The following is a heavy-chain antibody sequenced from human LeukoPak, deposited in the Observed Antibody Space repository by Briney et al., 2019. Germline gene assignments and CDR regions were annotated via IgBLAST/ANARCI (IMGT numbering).Heavy chain of an antibody. Sequence: PGGSLRLSCAASGFTFSSYEMNWVRQAPGKGLEWVSYISSSGSTIYYADSVKGRFTISRDNAKNSLYPQMNSLRAEDTAVYYCASAGWFGEGYFDYWGQGTLVTVSS. J-gene: IGHJ4*02. CDR1: GFTFSSYE. D-gene: IGHD3-10*01. V-gene: IGHV3-48*03. CDR3: ASAGWFGEGYFDY. CDR2: ISSSGSTI.